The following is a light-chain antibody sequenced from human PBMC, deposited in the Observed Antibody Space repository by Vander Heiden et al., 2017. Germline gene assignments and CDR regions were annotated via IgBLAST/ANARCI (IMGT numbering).Light chain of an antibody. Sequence: SCKVTQPPSVSVSPGQTASITCSGDKLGDKYASWYQQKPGQSPVLVIYQDNKRPSGIPERFSGSNSGNTATLTISGTQTMDEADYYCQAWDSSTVVFGGGTKLTVL. J-gene: IGLJ2*01. CDR2: QDN. CDR1: KLGDKY. CDR3: QAWDSSTVV. V-gene: IGLV3-1*01.